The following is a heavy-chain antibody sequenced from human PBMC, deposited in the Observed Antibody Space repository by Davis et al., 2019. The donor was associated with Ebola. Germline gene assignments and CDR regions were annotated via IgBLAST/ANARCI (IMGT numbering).Heavy chain of an antibody. CDR1: GFVFRNYV. CDR3: AKDEGGSYSGVSDAFDI. J-gene: IGHJ3*02. V-gene: IGHV3-23*01. D-gene: IGHD1-26*01. Sequence: PGGSLRLSCAASGFVFRNYVMSWVRQAPGKGLEWVSTLGTSADTYYADSVKGRFTVSRDNSKNTLYLQMKSLRAEDTAVYYCAKDEGGSYSGVSDAFDIWGQGTMVTVSS. CDR2: LGTSADT.